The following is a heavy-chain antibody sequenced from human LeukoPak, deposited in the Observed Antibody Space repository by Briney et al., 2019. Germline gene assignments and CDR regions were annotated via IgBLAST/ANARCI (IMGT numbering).Heavy chain of an antibody. CDR3: ARDHVVRAFDI. V-gene: IGHV1-18*04. Sequence: ASVKVSCKASGYTFTGYYMHWVRQAPGQGLEWMGWISAYNGNTNYAQKLQGRVTMTTDTSTSTAYMELRSLRSDDTAVYYCARDHVVRAFDIWGQGTMVTVSS. CDR1: GYTFTGYY. CDR2: ISAYNGNT. D-gene: IGHD2-15*01. J-gene: IGHJ3*02.